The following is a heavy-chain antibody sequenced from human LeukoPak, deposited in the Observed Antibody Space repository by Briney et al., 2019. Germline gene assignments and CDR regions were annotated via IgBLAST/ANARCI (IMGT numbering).Heavy chain of an antibody. CDR2: IIPIFGTA. V-gene: IGHV1-69*06. Sequence: ASVKVSCKASGGTFSSYAISWVRQAPGQGLEWMGGIIPIFGTANYAQKFQGRVTITADTSTSTAYMELSSLRSDDTAVYYCAAHSSSWLKAFDYWGQGTLVTVSS. J-gene: IGHJ4*02. CDR1: GGTFSSYA. D-gene: IGHD6-13*01. CDR3: AAHSSSWLKAFDY.